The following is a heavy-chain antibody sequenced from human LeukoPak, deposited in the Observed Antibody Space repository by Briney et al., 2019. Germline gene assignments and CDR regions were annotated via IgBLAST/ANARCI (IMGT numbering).Heavy chain of an antibody. Sequence: PSETLSLTCTVSGGSISSGGYSWSWIRQHPGKGLEWTGYIYYSGSTYYNPSLKSRVTISVDTSKNQFSLKLSSVTAADTAVYYCARAHGATTGYYYGMDVWGQGTTVTVSS. J-gene: IGHJ6*02. D-gene: IGHD1-26*01. CDR1: GGSISSGGYS. V-gene: IGHV4-31*03. CDR3: ARAHGATTGYYYGMDV. CDR2: IYYSGST.